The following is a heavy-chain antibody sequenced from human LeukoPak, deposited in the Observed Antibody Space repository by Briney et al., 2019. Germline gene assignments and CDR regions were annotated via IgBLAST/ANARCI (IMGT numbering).Heavy chain of an antibody. CDR1: GFSLSTSGMC. V-gene: IGHV2-70*11. CDR2: IDWDDDK. J-gene: IGHJ4*02. D-gene: IGHD3-9*01. Sequence: QTLSLTCTFSGFSLSTSGMCVSWIRQPPGKALEWLARIDWDDDKYYSTSLKTRLTISTDTSKNQVVLTMTNMDPVDTATYYCARIGDFDILTGYYNFDYWGQGTLVTVSS. CDR3: ARIGDFDILTGYYNFDY.